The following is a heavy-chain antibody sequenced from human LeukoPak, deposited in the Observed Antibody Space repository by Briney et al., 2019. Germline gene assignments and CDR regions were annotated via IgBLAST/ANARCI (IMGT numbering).Heavy chain of an antibody. J-gene: IGHJ4*02. Sequence: ASVKVSCKASGGTFSSYAISWVRQAPGQGLEWMGGIIPIFGTANYAQKFQGRVTITADESTSTAYMELSSLRSEDTAVYYCASEPLGAGVYYFDYWGQGTLVTVSS. CDR2: IIPIFGTA. CDR1: GGTFSSYA. V-gene: IGHV1-69*13. CDR3: ASEPLGAGVYYFDY. D-gene: IGHD3-10*01.